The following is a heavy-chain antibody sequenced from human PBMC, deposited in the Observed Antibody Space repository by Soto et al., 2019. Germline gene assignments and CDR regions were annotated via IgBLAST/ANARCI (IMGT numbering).Heavy chain of an antibody. Sequence: EMQLLESGGGLVQPGESLRLSCEVSGFPFNSYDMTWVRQAPGEGLEWVSVISMGGETTHYADSVKGRFIVSRDNSKSTLYLQMNSLRGDDTAVYYCAKGGWVDYWGQGTLVTVSA. CDR1: GFPFNSYD. D-gene: IGHD2-15*01. CDR3: AKGGWVDY. J-gene: IGHJ4*02. V-gene: IGHV3-23*01. CDR2: ISMGGETT.